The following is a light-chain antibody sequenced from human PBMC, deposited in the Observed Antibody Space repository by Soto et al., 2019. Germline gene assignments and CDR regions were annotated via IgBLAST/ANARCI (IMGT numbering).Light chain of an antibody. V-gene: IGKV1-5*03. J-gene: IGKJ2*02. CDR1: QSISYW. CDR2: MAS. Sequence: DIQVTQSPSTLSASVGDRVTITCRASQSISYWLAWYQQKPGKAPKLLIYMASSLESGVPSRFSGSGSGTEFTLTISSLQPDDFAPYYCQQYNSCSCTCGQGTKLEIK. CDR3: QQYNSCSCT.